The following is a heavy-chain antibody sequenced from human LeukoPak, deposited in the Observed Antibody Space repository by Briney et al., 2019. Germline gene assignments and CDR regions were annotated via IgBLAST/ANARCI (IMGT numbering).Heavy chain of an antibody. J-gene: IGHJ4*02. Sequence: ASVKVSCKASGYTVTGYYMHWVRQAPGQCLEWMGWINPNSGGTNYAQKFQGRVTMTRDTSISTAYMELSRLRSDDTAVYYCARWYNSCWYDYWGQGTLVSVSS. D-gene: IGHD6-13*01. CDR2: INPNSGGT. CDR3: ARWYNSCWYDY. V-gene: IGHV1-2*02. CDR1: GYTVTGYY.